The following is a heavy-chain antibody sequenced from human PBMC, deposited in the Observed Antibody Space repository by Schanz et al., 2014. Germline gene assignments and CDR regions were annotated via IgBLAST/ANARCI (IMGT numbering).Heavy chain of an antibody. D-gene: IGHD3-22*01. CDR3: AREVGLYDRGWFDP. CDR2: IVPIAGIT. CDR1: RGTLSSDT. V-gene: IGHV1-69*08. J-gene: IGHJ5*02. Sequence: QVHPVQSAAEVKKPCFSVKVSCKASRGTLSSDTFRSVRQPPGQGLEWMGRIVPIAGITNYAQRFQGRVTITADKSSDTAYMELSSLRSEDTAVYYCAREVGLYDRGWFDPWGQGTLVTVSS.